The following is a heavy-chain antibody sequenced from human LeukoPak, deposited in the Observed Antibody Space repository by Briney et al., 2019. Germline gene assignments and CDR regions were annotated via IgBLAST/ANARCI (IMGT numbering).Heavy chain of an antibody. Sequence: SETLSLTCTVSGGSISSSTYYWGWIRQPPGKGLEWIGTIYYSGSTYYNPSLKSRVTISVDTSKNQFSLKLSSVTAADTAVYYCARLMGAEYDSIGYYWWYFDLWGRGTLVTVSS. D-gene: IGHD3-22*01. CDR1: GGSISSSTYY. CDR3: ARLMGAEYDSIGYYWWYFDL. J-gene: IGHJ2*01. CDR2: IYYSGST. V-gene: IGHV4-39*01.